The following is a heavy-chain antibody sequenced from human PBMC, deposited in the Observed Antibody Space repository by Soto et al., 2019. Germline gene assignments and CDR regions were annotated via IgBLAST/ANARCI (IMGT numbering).Heavy chain of an antibody. J-gene: IGHJ5*02. CDR2: ISSTTNSI. CDR3: AREVYGDYALVS. Sequence: EVQLVESGGGLVQPGESLRLSCVASGLTLSRHSMHWVRQAPGKGLEWVSYISSTTNSIHYADSVKGRFTVSRDNAENSVYQQMNSLRVEDTAVYYCAREVYGDYALVSWGQGTLVTLTS. CDR1: GLTLSRHS. V-gene: IGHV3-48*01. D-gene: IGHD4-17*01.